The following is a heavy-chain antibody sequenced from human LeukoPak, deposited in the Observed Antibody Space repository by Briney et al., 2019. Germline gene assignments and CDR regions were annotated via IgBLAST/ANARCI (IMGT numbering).Heavy chain of an antibody. J-gene: IGHJ3*02. CDR3: ARKMGTLGHAFDI. CDR1: GFTFSSYC. CDR2: ISSSSSYI. D-gene: IGHD7-27*01. Sequence: GGSLRLSCAASGFTFSSYCMNWVRQAPGKGLEWVSSISSSSSYIYYADSVKGRFTISRDNAKNSLYLQMNSLRAEDTAVYYCARKMGTLGHAFDIWGQGTMVTVSS. V-gene: IGHV3-21*01.